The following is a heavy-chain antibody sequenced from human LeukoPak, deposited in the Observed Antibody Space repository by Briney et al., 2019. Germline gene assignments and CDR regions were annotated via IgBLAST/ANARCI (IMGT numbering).Heavy chain of an antibody. CDR3: ARQYYDILTGSRGPGDY. D-gene: IGHD3-9*01. Sequence: LETLSLTCTVSGGSISSSSYYWGWIRQPPGKGLEWIGSIYYSGSTYYNPSLKSRVTISVDTSKNQFSLKLSSVTAADTAVYYCARQYYDILTGSRGPGDYWGQGTLVTVSS. CDR2: IYYSGST. V-gene: IGHV4-39*01. CDR1: GGSISSSSYY. J-gene: IGHJ4*02.